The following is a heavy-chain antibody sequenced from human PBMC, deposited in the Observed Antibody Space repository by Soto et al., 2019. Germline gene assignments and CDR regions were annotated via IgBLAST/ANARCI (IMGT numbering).Heavy chain of an antibody. CDR3: ASLTTITIFGVVPFDY. V-gene: IGHV3-21*01. Sequence: GGSLRLXCAASGFTFSSYSMNWVRQAPGKGLEWVSSISSSSSYIYYADSVKGRFTISRDNAKNSLYLQMNSLRAEDTAVYYCASLTTITIFGVVPFDYWGQGTLVTVSS. D-gene: IGHD3-3*01. CDR2: ISSSSSYI. CDR1: GFTFSSYS. J-gene: IGHJ4*02.